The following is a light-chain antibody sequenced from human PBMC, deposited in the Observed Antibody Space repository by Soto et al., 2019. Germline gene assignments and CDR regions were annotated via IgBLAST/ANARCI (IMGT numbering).Light chain of an antibody. V-gene: IGLV2-14*01. CDR1: SGDVGGNKF. CDR3: CSYTSSNTYV. Sequence: QSVLTEPASVSGSPGQSITISCTGTSGDVGGNKFVSWYQHHPGRAPKVIISDVSHRPSGVSNRFSGSKSGSTASLTISGLQTEDEADYYCCSYTSSNTYVFGSGTKVTVL. CDR2: DVS. J-gene: IGLJ1*01.